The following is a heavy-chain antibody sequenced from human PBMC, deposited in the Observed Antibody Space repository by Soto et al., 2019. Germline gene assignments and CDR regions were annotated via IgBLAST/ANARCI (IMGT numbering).Heavy chain of an antibody. D-gene: IGHD3-10*01. J-gene: IGHJ4*02. V-gene: IGHV3-7*05. CDR1: GFTFSSYW. CDR3: AREIMVRGVIIKDKFDY. CDR2: IKQDGSEK. Sequence: GGSLRLSCAASGFTFSSYWMSWVRQAPGKGLEWVANIKQDGSEKYYVDSVKGRFTISRDNAKNSLYLQMNSLRAEDTAVYYCAREIMVRGVIIKDKFDYWGQGTLVTVSS.